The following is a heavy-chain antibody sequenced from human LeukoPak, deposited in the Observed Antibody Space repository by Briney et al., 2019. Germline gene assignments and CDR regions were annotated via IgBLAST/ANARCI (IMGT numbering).Heavy chain of an antibody. J-gene: IGHJ4*02. V-gene: IGHV3-11*01. CDR2: ISSSGSTI. Sequence: PGGSLRLSCAASGFTFSDYYMSWIRQAPGQGLEWVSYISSSGSTIYYADSVKGRFTISRDNAKNSLYLQMNSLRAEDTAVYYCARERAAAGPNFDYWGQGTLVTVSS. CDR1: GFTFSDYY. CDR3: ARERAAAGPNFDY. D-gene: IGHD6-13*01.